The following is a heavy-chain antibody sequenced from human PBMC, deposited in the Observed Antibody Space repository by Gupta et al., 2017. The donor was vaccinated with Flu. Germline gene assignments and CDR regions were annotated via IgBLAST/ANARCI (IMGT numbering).Heavy chain of an antibody. V-gene: IGHV3-7*04. J-gene: IGHJ3*02. Sequence: EVQLVESGGGLVQPGGSLRLSCAASGFTFSSYWMSWVRQAPGKGLEWVANIKQDGSEKYYVDSVKGRFTISRDNAKNSLYLQMNSLRAEDTAVYYCARASSVSSGWRADAFDICGQGTMVTVSS. CDR2: IKQDGSEK. CDR3: ARASSVSSGWRADAFDI. D-gene: IGHD6-19*01. CDR1: GFTFSSYW.